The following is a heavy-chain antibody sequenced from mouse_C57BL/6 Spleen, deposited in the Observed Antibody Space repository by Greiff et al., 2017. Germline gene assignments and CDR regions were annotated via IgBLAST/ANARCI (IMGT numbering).Heavy chain of an antibody. V-gene: IGHV1-64*01. D-gene: IGHD2-3*01. CDR2: IHPNSGST. J-gene: IGHJ2*01. Sequence: QVQLQQPGAELVKPGASVKLSCKASGYTFTGYWMHWVKQRPGQGLEWIGMIHPNSGSTNYNEKFKSKATLTVDKSSSTAYMQLSSLTSEDSAVYYCARSQGYYVYFDYWGQGTTLTVSS. CDR3: ARSQGYYVYFDY. CDR1: GYTFTGYW.